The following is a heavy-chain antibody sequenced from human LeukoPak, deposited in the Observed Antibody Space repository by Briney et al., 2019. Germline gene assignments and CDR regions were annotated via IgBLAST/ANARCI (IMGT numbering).Heavy chain of an antibody. CDR3: VRHAGRTGGQ. J-gene: IGHJ4*02. D-gene: IGHD3-10*01. CDR1: GFSFGGHY. Sequence: PGGSLRLSCAASGFSFGGHYMSWMRQAPGKGPEWISYISGNGGDIAYADSVKGRFTISRDNAKNSLHLQMNSLRVEDTAVYHCVRHAGRTGGQWGQGTPIAVSS. V-gene: IGHV3-11*01. CDR2: ISGNGGDI.